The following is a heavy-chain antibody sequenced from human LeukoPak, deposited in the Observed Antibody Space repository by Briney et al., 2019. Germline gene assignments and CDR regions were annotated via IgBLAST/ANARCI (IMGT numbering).Heavy chain of an antibody. CDR2: INTNTASP. CDR3: ARVRRFLNGGVAGIDY. D-gene: IGHD3-3*01. V-gene: IGHV7-4-1*02. Sequence: ASVKVSCKASGYTFTTFALLWVRQAAGQGVDWMGWINTNTASPTYAQAFTGRFVLSLDTSVSTSYLQISSLKTEDTAVYYCARVRRFLNGGVAGIDYWGQGSLVTVSS. CDR1: GYTFTTFA. J-gene: IGHJ4*02.